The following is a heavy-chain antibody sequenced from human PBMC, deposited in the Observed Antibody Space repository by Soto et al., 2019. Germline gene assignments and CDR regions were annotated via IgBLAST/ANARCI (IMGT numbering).Heavy chain of an antibody. J-gene: IGHJ4*02. CDR3: AKDTSSTSSDY. CDR1: GFTFSNFG. D-gene: IGHD6-6*01. CDR2: ISYDGNNK. V-gene: IGHV3-30*18. Sequence: GGSLRLSCAASGFTFSNFGMHWVRQAPGKGLEWVAVISYDGNNKYYADSVKGRFTISRDNSKNTVYLQMNSLRAEDTAVYYCAKDTSSTSSDYWGQGTLVTVSS.